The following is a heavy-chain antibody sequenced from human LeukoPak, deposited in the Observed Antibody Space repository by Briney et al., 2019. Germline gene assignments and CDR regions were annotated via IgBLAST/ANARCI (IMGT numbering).Heavy chain of an antibody. D-gene: IGHD3-3*01. J-gene: IGHJ6*02. Sequence: ASVKVSCKASGYTFTSYYMHWVRQAPGQGPEWMGIINPSGGSTSYAQKFQGRVTMTRDTSTSTVYMELSSLRSEDTAVYYCARVLYYDFWSGYSYGMDVWGQGTTVTVSS. V-gene: IGHV1-46*01. CDR1: GYTFTSYY. CDR3: ARVLYYDFWSGYSYGMDV. CDR2: INPSGGST.